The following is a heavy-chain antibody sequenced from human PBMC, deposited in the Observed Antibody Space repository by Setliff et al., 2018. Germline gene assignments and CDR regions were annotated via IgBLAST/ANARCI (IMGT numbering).Heavy chain of an antibody. CDR3: AKGFQGKNVGTFDS. CDR1: GFTFNTYA. V-gene: IGHV3-23*01. J-gene: IGHJ4*02. D-gene: IGHD1-1*01. CDR2: ISATGSNT. Sequence: PGGSLRLSCAASGFTFNTYAMSWVRQAPGRGLEWVSGISATGSNTYYADSVKGRFTISRDNSKSTLFLQMSSLRAEGTAFYYCAKGFQGKNVGTFDSWGQGILVTVSS.